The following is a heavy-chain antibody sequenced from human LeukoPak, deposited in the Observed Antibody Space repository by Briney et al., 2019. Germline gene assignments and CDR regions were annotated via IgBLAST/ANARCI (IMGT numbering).Heavy chain of an antibody. J-gene: IGHJ4*02. V-gene: IGHV3-30-3*01. CDR2: ISYDGSNK. D-gene: IGHD3-10*01. CDR3: ARDPPVRAKAMYYFDY. Sequence: GRSLRLSCAASGFTFSSYAMHWVSQAPGKGLEWVAVISYDGSNKYYADSVKGRFTISRDNSKNTLYLQMNSLRAEDTAVYYCARDPPVRAKAMYYFDYWGQGTLVTVSS. CDR1: GFTFSSYA.